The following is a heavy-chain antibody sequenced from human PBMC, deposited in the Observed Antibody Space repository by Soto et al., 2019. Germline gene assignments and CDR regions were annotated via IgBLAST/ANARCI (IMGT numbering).Heavy chain of an antibody. D-gene: IGHD4-17*01. CDR2: IYSGGST. CDR1: GFTVSSNY. Sequence: VQLVESGGGLIQPGGSLRLSCAASGFTVSSNYMSWVRQAPGKGLEWVSVIYSGGSTYYADSVKGRFTISRDNSKNTLYLQMNSLRAEDTAVYYCARGQRNDDYGEYYFDYWGQGTLVTVSS. J-gene: IGHJ4*02. CDR3: ARGQRNDDYGEYYFDY. V-gene: IGHV3-53*01.